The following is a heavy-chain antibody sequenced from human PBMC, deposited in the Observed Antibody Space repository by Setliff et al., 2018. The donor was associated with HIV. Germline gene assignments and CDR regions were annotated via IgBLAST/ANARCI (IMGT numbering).Heavy chain of an antibody. D-gene: IGHD3-22*01. Sequence: SVKVSCKASGGTFSSYAISWVRQAPGQGLEWVGGIIPILGIANYAQKFQGRVTITADESTSTAYMELSSLRSEDTAVYYCARARITMIVVVPDAFDIWGQGTMVTVSS. CDR2: IIPILGIA. J-gene: IGHJ3*02. CDR3: ARARITMIVVVPDAFDI. V-gene: IGHV1-69*10. CDR1: GGTFSSYA.